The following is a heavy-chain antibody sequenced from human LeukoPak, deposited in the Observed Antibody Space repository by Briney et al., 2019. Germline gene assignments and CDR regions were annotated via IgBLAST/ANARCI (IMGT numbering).Heavy chain of an antibody. J-gene: IGHJ6*03. Sequence: GGSLRLSCAASGFTFSSYAMHWVRQAPGKGLEYVSAISSNGGSTYYANSVKGRFTISRDNSKNTLYLQMGSLRAEDMAVYYCARDGSGSYYYYMDVWGKGTTVTVSS. CDR3: ARDGSGSYYYYMDV. D-gene: IGHD1-26*01. V-gene: IGHV3-64*01. CDR2: ISSNGGST. CDR1: GFTFSSYA.